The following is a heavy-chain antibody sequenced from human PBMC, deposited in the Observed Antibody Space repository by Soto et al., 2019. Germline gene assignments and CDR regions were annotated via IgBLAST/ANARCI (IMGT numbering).Heavy chain of an antibody. CDR3: ARGANQYLGMDV. CDR1: GFTFSSYS. D-gene: IGHD2-2*01. J-gene: IGHJ6*02. Sequence: GGSLRLSCAASGFTFSSYSMNWVRQAPGKGLEWVSYISSSSSTIYYADSVKGRFTISRDNAKNSLYLQMNSLRDEDTAVYYSARGANQYLGMDVWGQGTTVTVSS. V-gene: IGHV3-48*02. CDR2: ISSSSSTI.